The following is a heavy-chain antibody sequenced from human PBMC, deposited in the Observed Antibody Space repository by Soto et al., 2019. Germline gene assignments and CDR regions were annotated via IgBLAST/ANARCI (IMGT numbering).Heavy chain of an antibody. D-gene: IGHD2-2*01. J-gene: IGHJ4*01. CDR2: IYHSGST. CDR3: ARDVGSSHGPGHPHYFDY. Sequence: PSETLSLTCAVSGGSISSGGYSWSWIRQPPGKGLEWIGYIYHSGSTYYNPSLKSRATISLDTSKNQFFLKLNSVTAADTAVYFCARDVGSSHGPGHPHYFDYWGHGTLVTVSS. V-gene: IGHV4-30-2*05. CDR1: GGSISSGGYS.